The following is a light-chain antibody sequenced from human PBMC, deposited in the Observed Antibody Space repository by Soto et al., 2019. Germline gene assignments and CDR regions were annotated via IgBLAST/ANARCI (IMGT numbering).Light chain of an antibody. V-gene: IGLV1-44*01. Sequence: QLVLTQPPSASGTPGQRVTISCSGSRYNIGSNTINWYQQLPGTAPKLLIYSNHQRPSGVPDRFSGSNSDSSGSLVISELQSEDEATYYCSAWDDRLNGWLFGGGTKLTVL. CDR3: SAWDDRLNGWL. CDR1: RYNIGSNT. J-gene: IGLJ2*01. CDR2: SNH.